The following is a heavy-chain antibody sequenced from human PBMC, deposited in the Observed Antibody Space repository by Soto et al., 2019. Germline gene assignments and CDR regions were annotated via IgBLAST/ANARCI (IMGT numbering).Heavy chain of an antibody. J-gene: IGHJ5*02. CDR3: IRDPYGST. V-gene: IGHV3-15*01. CDR2: IKTTSDGGTI. Sequence: GGSLRLSCAAYGFTFSTSLMTWVRQAPGRGLEWVARIKTTSDGGTIHYAAPVKGRFTISRDDSKDTLFLQMNSLKIEDTALYYCIRDPYGSTWGQGTLVTVSS. CDR1: GFTFSTSL. D-gene: IGHD3-10*01.